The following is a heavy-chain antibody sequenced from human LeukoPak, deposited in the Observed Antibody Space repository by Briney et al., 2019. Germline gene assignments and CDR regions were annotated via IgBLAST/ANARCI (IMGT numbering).Heavy chain of an antibody. J-gene: IGHJ4*02. V-gene: IGHV4-39*07. CDR2: IYYGGST. CDR1: GGSISSYY. CDR3: ARGWGVTTFDY. D-gene: IGHD4-17*01. Sequence: SETLSLTCTVSGGSISSYYWGWIRQPPGKGLEWIGSIYYGGSTYYNPSLKSRVTISVDTSKNQFSLKLSSVTAADTAVYYCARGWGVTTFDYWGQGTLVTVSS.